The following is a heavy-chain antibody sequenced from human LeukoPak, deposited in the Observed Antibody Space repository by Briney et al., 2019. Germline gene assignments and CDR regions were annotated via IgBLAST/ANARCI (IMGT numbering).Heavy chain of an antibody. CDR1: GFSFSDYY. CDR3: ARAPSAVAGMLDY. J-gene: IGHJ4*02. CDR2: ITSSRRYT. Sequence: GGSLRLSCAASGFSFSDYYMSWIRQAPGKGLEWVSYITSSRRYTNYADSVKGRFTISRDNAKNSLYLQMNSLRAEDTAVYYCARAPSAVAGMLDYWGQGTLVTVSS. V-gene: IGHV3-11*06. D-gene: IGHD6-19*01.